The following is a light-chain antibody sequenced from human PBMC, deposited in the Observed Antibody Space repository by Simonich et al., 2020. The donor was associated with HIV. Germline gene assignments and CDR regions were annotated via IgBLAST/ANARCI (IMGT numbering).Light chain of an antibody. J-gene: IGLJ1*01. CDR3: SSYTSSSTLV. CDR2: DVS. Sequence: QSALTQPASVSGSPGQSITISCTGTSSDVGGYNYVSWYQQHPGKAPKLKIYDVSNRPSGVSNLFSGSKSGNTASLTISGLQAEDEADFYCSSYTSSSTLVFGTGTKVTVL. CDR1: SSDVGGYNY. V-gene: IGLV2-14*03.